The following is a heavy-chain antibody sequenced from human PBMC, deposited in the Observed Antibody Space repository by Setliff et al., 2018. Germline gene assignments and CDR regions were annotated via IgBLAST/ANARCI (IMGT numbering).Heavy chain of an antibody. CDR1: GGSFSGYY. Sequence: SETLSLTCAVYGGSFSGYYWSWIRQPPGKRLEWIGEIIHTGRINYNPSLKSRVTISMDTSTNQISLKLNSVTAADLAVYYCAIVPGIAAAGALWFDPWGQGTLFTVSS. CDR2: IIHTGRI. J-gene: IGHJ5*02. V-gene: IGHV4-34*12. CDR3: AIVPGIAAAGALWFDP. D-gene: IGHD6-13*01.